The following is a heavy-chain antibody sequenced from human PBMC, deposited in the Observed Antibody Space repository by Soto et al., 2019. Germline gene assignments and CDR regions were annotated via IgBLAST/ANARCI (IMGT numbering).Heavy chain of an antibody. CDR1: GFSFEDYG. V-gene: IGHV3-9*01. CDR3: AKDIARYQLVLITEGMDV. Sequence: LRFSCAASGFSFEDYGMHWVRQAPGKGLEWVSSISWNSRNIAYADSVKGRFTVSRDNAKSSLYLQMNSLRPEDTALYYCAKDIARYQLVLITEGMDVWGQGTTVTVSS. D-gene: IGHD3-10*01. J-gene: IGHJ6*02. CDR2: ISWNSRNI.